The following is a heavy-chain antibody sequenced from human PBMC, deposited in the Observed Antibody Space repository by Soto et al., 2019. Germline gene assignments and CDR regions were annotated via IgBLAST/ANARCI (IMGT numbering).Heavy chain of an antibody. Sequence: EVQLVQSGAEVKKPGDSLKISCKGSGYNFATYLIGWVRQMPGKGLEWMGIIYPGDSDTRYSPSFQGQVTISADKSISTAYLQWTSLTASDTAMYYCARRSYCGGECTIRPYDYFGLDVWGQGTTVTVSS. CDR1: GYNFATYL. J-gene: IGHJ6*02. CDR3: ARRSYCGGECTIRPYDYFGLDV. D-gene: IGHD2-21*01. CDR2: IYPGDSDT. V-gene: IGHV5-51*01.